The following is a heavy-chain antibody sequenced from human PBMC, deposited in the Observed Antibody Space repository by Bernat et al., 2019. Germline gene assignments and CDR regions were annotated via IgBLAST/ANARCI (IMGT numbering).Heavy chain of an antibody. V-gene: IGHV4-34*01. J-gene: IGHJ4*02. CDR2: INHEGVT. Sequence: QVQLQQWGAGLLKPSETLSLTCAVYGGSFSGYYWGWIRQSPGKGLEWIGEINHEGVTNYNPSLKSRATISVDTSKNQFSLKPTSMTAADTTVYYCARAPLYCNTGGTGSCYSGWFDYWGQGTLVTVSS. D-gene: IGHD2-8*01. CDR3: ARAPLYCNTGGTGSCYSGWFDY. CDR1: GGSFSGYY.